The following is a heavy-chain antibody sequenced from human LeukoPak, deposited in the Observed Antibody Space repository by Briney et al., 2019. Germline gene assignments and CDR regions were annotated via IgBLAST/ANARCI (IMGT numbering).Heavy chain of an antibody. D-gene: IGHD2-2*01. CDR2: IIPIFGTA. J-gene: IGHJ6*03. V-gene: IGHV1-69*13. CDR1: GGTFSSYA. CDR3: ARVVQSEGTKDRNYYYYYYMDV. Sequence: ASVKVSCKASGGTFSSYAISWVRQAPGQGLEWMGGIIPIFGTANYAQKFQGRVTITADESTSTAYMELSSLRSEDTAVYYCARVVQSEGTKDRNYYYYYYMDVWGKGTTVTISS.